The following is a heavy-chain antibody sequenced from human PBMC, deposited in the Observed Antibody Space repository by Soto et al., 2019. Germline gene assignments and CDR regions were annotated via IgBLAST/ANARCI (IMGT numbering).Heavy chain of an antibody. CDR2: LYDVDGS. CDR3: ATWHEREHAFDV. J-gene: IGHJ3*01. Sequence: DVQLVESGGGLIQPGESVRLSCAAFGLTISGKKYVAWVRQAPGKGLEWVSALYDVDGSFYADSVTGRFTTSSDSSKTTVYLQMNDLRPDDTAVYYCATWHEREHAFDVWGQGTTVTISS. CDR1: GLTISGKKY. V-gene: IGHV3-53*01. D-gene: IGHD1-1*01.